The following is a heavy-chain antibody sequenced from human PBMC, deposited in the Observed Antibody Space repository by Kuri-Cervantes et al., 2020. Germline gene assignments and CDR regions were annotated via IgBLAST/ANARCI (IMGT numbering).Heavy chain of an antibody. J-gene: IGHJ6*03. CDR2: INHSGST. CDR3: ARGRGGSLEWLLKGHYYMDV. CDR1: GGSFSGYY. V-gene: IGHV4-34*01. Sequence: SETLSLTCAVYGGSFSGYYWSWIRQPPGKGLEWIGEINHSGSTNYNPSLKSRVTISVDTSKNQFSLKLSSVTAADTAVYYCARGRGGSLEWLLKGHYYMDVWGKGTTVTVSS. D-gene: IGHD3-3*01.